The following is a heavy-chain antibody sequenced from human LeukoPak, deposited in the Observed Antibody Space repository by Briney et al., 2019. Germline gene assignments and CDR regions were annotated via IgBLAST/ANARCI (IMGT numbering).Heavy chain of an antibody. CDR3: ARTSGFSSPSFDY. CDR2: IYYSGST. CDR1: GGSISSYY. V-gene: IGHV4-59*01. D-gene: IGHD3-22*01. J-gene: IGHJ4*02. Sequence: TSETLSLTCTVSGGSISSYYWSWIRQPPGKGLEWIGYIYYSGSTNYNPSLKSRVTILVDTSKNQFSLKLSSVTAADTAVYYCARTSGFSSPSFDYWGQGTLVTVSS.